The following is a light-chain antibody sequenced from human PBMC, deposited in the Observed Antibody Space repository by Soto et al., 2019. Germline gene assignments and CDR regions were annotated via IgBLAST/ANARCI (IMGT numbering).Light chain of an antibody. CDR1: SSNIGSNY. Sequence: QSVLTQPPSVSAAPGQKVTISCSGSSSNIGSNYVSWYQQLPGTAPKLLVYDNDKRPSGIPDRFSDSKSGTSATLDITGLQTGDEADYYCGTWDSSLSTVVFGGGTQLTVL. J-gene: IGLJ2*01. CDR2: DND. V-gene: IGLV1-51*01. CDR3: GTWDSSLSTVV.